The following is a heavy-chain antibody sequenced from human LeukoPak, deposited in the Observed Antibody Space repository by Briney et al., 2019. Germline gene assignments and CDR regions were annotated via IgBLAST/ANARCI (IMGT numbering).Heavy chain of an antibody. CDR1: GFTFDDYG. CDR2: INWNGGST. J-gene: IGHJ3*02. V-gene: IGHV3-20*04. Sequence: GESLKISCAASGFTFDDYGMSWVRQAPGKGLEWVSGINWNGGSTGYADSVKGRFTISRDNAKNSLYLQMNSLRAEDTALYYCARDKGMWHTYASGAFDIWGQGTMVTVSS. D-gene: IGHD2-8*01. CDR3: ARDKGMWHTYASGAFDI.